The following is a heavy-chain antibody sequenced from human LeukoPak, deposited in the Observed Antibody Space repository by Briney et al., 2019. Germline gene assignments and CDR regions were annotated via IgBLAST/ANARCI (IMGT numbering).Heavy chain of an antibody. V-gene: IGHV4-34*01. CDR3: ARGGLRITMVRGVKGNAFDI. D-gene: IGHD3-10*01. J-gene: IGHJ3*02. CDR2: INHSGST. CDR1: GGSFSGYY. Sequence: SETLPLTCAVYGGSFSGYYWSWIRQPPGKGLEWIGEINHSGSTNYNPSLKSRVTISVDTSKNQFSLKLSSVTAADTAVYYCARGGLRITMVRGVKGNAFDIWGQGTMVTVSS.